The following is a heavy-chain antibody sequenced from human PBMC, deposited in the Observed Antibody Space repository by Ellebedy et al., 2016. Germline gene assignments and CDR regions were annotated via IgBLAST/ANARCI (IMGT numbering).Heavy chain of an antibody. Sequence: ASVKVSCXASGYTFTSYYMHWVRQAPGQGLEWMGWINPNSGGTNYAQKFQGRVTMTRDTSISTAYMELSRLRSDDTAVYYCAREGYCSSTSCYNPWGQGTLVTVSS. CDR3: AREGYCSSTSCYNP. D-gene: IGHD2-2*02. V-gene: IGHV1-2*02. J-gene: IGHJ5*02. CDR2: INPNSGGT. CDR1: GYTFTSYY.